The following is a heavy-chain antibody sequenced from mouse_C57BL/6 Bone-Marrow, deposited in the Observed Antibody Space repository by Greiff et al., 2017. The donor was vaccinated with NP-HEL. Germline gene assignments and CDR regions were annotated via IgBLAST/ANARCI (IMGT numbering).Heavy chain of an antibody. J-gene: IGHJ2*01. D-gene: IGHD1-1*01. CDR1: GYAFSSSW. Sequence: VQVVESGPELVKPGASVKISCKASGYAFSSSWMNWVKQRPGKGLEWIGRIYPGDGDTNYNGKFKGKATLTADKSSSTAYMQLSSLTSEDSAVYFCARTGSSYWGQGTTLTVSS. CDR3: ARTGSSY. V-gene: IGHV1-82*01. CDR2: IYPGDGDT.